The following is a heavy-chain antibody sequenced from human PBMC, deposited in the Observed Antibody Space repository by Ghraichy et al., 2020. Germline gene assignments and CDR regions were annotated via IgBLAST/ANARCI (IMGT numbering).Heavy chain of an antibody. Sequence: GGSLRLSCAASGFTFSGYAMTWVRQAPGKGLEWVSTISHSSGTTYYTDSVKGRFTISRDNSKNTLYLQMNSLRADDTAVYFCGKSGPPEITSGGLIIISGHFDHWGQGALVTVSS. D-gene: IGHD3-16*02. CDR3: GKSGPPEITSGGLIIISGHFDH. CDR2: ISHSSGTT. CDR1: GFTFSGYA. V-gene: IGHV3-23*01. J-gene: IGHJ4*02.